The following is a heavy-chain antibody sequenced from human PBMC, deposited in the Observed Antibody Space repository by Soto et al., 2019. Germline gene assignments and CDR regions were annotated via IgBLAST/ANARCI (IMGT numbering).Heavy chain of an antibody. CDR1: GGSISSYF. D-gene: IGHD6-13*01. V-gene: IGHV4-59*01. CDR2: VYYTGTT. J-gene: IGHJ4*02. Sequence: SQTLSLTCTVSGGSISSYFYIWVLQPPGKGLEWIGSVYYTGTTDYNPSLKSRVTISVDTSKTQLSLNLRSVTAADTAVYYCARDLAAVPRAFDYWGRGTPVTVS. CDR3: ARDLAAVPRAFDY.